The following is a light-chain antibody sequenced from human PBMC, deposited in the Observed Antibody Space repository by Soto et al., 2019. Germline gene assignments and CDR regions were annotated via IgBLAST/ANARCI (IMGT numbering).Light chain of an antibody. V-gene: IGLV1-44*01. CDR1: SSNIGSNS. CDR2: NTN. Sequence: QSVLTQPPSASGTPGQRVTISCAGSSSNIGSNSVNWYQQVPGTAPKLLVYNTNQRPSGVPDRFSGSKSGTSASLAISGLQSEDEADYSCAAWDDSLNGPVFGGGTKLTVL. CDR3: AAWDDSLNGPV. J-gene: IGLJ3*02.